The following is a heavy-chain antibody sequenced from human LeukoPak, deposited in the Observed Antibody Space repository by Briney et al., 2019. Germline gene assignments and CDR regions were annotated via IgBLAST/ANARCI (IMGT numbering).Heavy chain of an antibody. Sequence: ASVKVSCKVSGYTLTELSMHWVRQAPGKGLEWMGGFDPEDGETIYAQKFQGRVTITRDTSASTAYMELSSLRSEDMAVYYCARGPRYSGYGPFDYWGQGTLVTVSS. CDR1: GYTLTELS. J-gene: IGHJ4*02. D-gene: IGHD5-12*01. CDR3: ARGPRYSGYGPFDY. CDR2: FDPEDGET. V-gene: IGHV1-24*01.